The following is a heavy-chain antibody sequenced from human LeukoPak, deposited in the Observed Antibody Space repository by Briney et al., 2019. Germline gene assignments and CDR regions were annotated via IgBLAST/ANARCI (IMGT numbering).Heavy chain of an antibody. Sequence: SGKVSFKAAGCTFISYAISWGRQAPGQGLELMGGFIPIFGTANYAQKFQGRVMITTYESTSTAYMELSSLRYDDPAVYYCARDMASYYYDSRGYAFDIWGPGTMVTVSS. CDR3: ARDMASYYYDSRGYAFDI. J-gene: IGHJ3*02. D-gene: IGHD3-22*01. CDR1: GCTFISYA. CDR2: FIPIFGTA. V-gene: IGHV1-69*05.